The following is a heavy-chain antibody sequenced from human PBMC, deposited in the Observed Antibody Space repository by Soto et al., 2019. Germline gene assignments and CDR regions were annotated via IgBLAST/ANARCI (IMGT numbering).Heavy chain of an antibody. Sequence: GGSLRLSSAASGFTFSSYSMNWVRQAPGKGLEWVSSISSSSSYIYYADSVKGRFTISRDNAKNSLYLQMNSLRAEDTAVYYCARGGYYDFWSGYMDYYYYGMDVLGHGTTVTVSS. CDR3: ARGGYYDFWSGYMDYYYYGMDV. J-gene: IGHJ6*02. D-gene: IGHD3-3*01. V-gene: IGHV3-21*01. CDR2: ISSSSSYI. CDR1: GFTFSSYS.